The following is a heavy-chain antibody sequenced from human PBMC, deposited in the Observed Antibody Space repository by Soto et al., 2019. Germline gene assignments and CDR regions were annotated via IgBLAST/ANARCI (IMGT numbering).Heavy chain of an antibody. V-gene: IGHV1-69*01. J-gene: IGHJ6*02. Sequence: QVQLVQSGAEVKKPGSSVKVSCNASGGTFSSYAISWVRQAPGQGLEWMGGIIPISETINCAQTFQGRVTITVDESKSKDYMELRSQRSEDTAVYYCARAQGTSTSLDIYYYYYCGMDVLGQGSTFTVSS. D-gene: IGHD2-2*01. CDR1: GGTFSSYA. CDR3: ARAQGTSTSLDIYYYYYCGMDV. CDR2: IIPISETI.